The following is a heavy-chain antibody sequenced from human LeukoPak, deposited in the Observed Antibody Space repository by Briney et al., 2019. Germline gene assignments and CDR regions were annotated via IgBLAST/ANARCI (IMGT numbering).Heavy chain of an antibody. CDR2: IKQDGTEK. D-gene: IGHD1-1*01. Sequence: PGGSLRLSCAASGFTFTSYWMTWVRQVPGKGLEWVANIKQDGTEKFYVGSVRGRFTISRDNARNSVSLQMDSLRAEDTAVYYCARDIDTTHWRQGTLVSVSS. CDR3: ARDIDTTH. J-gene: IGHJ4*02. CDR1: GFTFTSYW. V-gene: IGHV3-7*03.